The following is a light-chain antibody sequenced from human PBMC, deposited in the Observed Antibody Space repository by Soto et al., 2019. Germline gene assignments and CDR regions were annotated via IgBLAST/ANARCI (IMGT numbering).Light chain of an antibody. Sequence: QPVLTQPASVSGSPGQSITISCTGTSSDVGAYNYVSWHQHHPGKAPKLMIYGVTNRPSGVSNRFSGSKSGNTASLTISGLQAEDEADYYCSSYTRSSTWVFGGGTKLTVL. CDR2: GVT. J-gene: IGLJ3*02. CDR1: SSDVGAYNY. V-gene: IGLV2-14*01. CDR3: SSYTRSSTWV.